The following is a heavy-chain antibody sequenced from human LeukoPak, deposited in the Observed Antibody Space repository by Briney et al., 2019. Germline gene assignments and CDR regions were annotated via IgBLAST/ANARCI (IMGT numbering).Heavy chain of an antibody. J-gene: IGHJ4*02. D-gene: IGHD6-13*01. Sequence: GASVKVSCKASGYTFINFYMHWVRQAPGQGLEWMGIINPTGGSTSNAQKFQGRVTMTRDTSTSTVYMELSSLRSEDTAVYYCARETLFSVAGTAIITSHAASTGSYFDYWGQGTLVTVSS. CDR1: GYTFINFY. CDR3: ARETLFSVAGTAIITSHAASTGSYFDY. V-gene: IGHV1-46*01. CDR2: INPTGGST.